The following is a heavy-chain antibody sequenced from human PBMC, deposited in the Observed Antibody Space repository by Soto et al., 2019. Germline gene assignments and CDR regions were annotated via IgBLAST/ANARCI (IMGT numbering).Heavy chain of an antibody. D-gene: IGHD6-19*01. CDR1: GFTFSNYA. CDR3: ARTDKFNSQSSGWANRFDC. CDR2: ITPTGVT. Sequence: EMQLLESGGGLVQPGGSLGLFCAASGFTFSNYAMTWVRQAPGEGLEWVSTITPTGVTYYGDTVKGRFTISRDNSKSTLFLQMNSLRAEDTAIYYCARTDKFNSQSSGWANRFDCWGQGTLVTVSS. V-gene: IGHV3-23*01. J-gene: IGHJ4*02.